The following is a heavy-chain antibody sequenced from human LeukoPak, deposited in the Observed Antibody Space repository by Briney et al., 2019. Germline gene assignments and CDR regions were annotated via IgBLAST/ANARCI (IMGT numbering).Heavy chain of an antibody. CDR3: ARDCSGGSCYGAFDI. CDR2: IYDSGST. V-gene: IGHV4-30-4*01. D-gene: IGHD2-15*01. CDR1: GASIRSGDYY. Sequence: PSETLSLTCTVSGASIRSGDYYWSWIRQPPGKGLEWIGYIYDSGSTYYNPSLKSRITISVDTSENRFSLKLSSMTATDTAVYYCARDCSGGSCYGAFDIWGQGTMVTVSS. J-gene: IGHJ3*02.